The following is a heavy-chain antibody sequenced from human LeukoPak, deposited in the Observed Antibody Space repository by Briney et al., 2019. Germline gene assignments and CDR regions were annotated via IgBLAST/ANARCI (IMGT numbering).Heavy chain of an antibody. V-gene: IGHV4-34*01. CDR1: GGSFSGYY. Sequence: SETLSLTCAVYGGSFSGYYWSWIRQPPGKGLEWIGEINHSGSTNYNPSLKSRVTISVDTSKNQLSLKLSSVTAADTAVYYCARGPRYYDILTGYPKPAFDYWGQGTLVTVSS. D-gene: IGHD3-9*01. J-gene: IGHJ4*02. CDR3: ARGPRYYDILTGYPKPAFDY. CDR2: INHSGST.